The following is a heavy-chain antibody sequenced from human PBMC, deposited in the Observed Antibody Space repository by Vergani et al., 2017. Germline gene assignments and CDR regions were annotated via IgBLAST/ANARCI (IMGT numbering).Heavy chain of an antibody. J-gene: IGHJ6*02. CDR3: ARDYSYGSRHYGMDV. CDR2: IYYSGST. V-gene: IGHV4-39*07. D-gene: IGHD5-18*01. Sequence: QLQLQESGPGLVKPSETLSLTCTVSGGSISSSSYYWGWIRQPPGKGLEWIGSIYYSGSTYYNPSLKSRVTISVDTSKNQFSLKLSSVTAADKAVYYCARDYSYGSRHYGMDVWGQGTTVTVSS. CDR1: GGSISSSSYY.